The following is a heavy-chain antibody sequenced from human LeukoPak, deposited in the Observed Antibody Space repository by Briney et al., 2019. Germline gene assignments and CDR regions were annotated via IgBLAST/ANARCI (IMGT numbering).Heavy chain of an antibody. CDR1: GFTFISYS. CDR3: ARDSCSNTSCYYY. J-gene: IGHJ4*02. V-gene: IGHV3-21*01. CDR2: RRSSSSYT. Sequence: GRSLRLSSAASGFTFISYSMTWLRQGPGQGLEWLSSRRSSSSYTYYADSVKGRFTISRDNAKNSLYLQMNSLRAEDTAVYYCARDSCSNTSCYYYWGQGTLVTVSS. D-gene: IGHD2-2*01.